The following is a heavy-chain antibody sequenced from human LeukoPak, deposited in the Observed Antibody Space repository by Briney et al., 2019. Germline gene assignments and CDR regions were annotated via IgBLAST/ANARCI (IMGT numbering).Heavy chain of an antibody. J-gene: IGHJ5*02. V-gene: IGHV4-31*02. CDR3: ARSDTVSPNWFDP. Sequence: LQTLSLTSAVSRGSIIRGRLSWGWIRHPPGEGLGWVGYIYDSGSTYYNPSLKSRVTISVDTSKNQFSLKLSSVTAADTAVYYCARSDTVSPNWFDPWGQGTLVTVSS. D-gene: IGHD4-17*01. CDR1: RGSIIRGRLS. CDR2: IYDSGST.